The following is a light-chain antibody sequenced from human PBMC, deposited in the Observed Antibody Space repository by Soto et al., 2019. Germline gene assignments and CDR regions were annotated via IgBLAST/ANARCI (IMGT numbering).Light chain of an antibody. CDR2: WPS. CDR1: QSILYSSNNKNF. CDR3: QQYYDTPVT. J-gene: IGKJ5*01. V-gene: IGKV4-1*01. Sequence: DIVMTQSPDSLAVSLGERATINCKSSQSILYSSNNKNFLAWYQQKPGQPPKLLIYWPSTRESGVPDRFSGSESRTDFTLTISSLQTEDVAFYYSQQYYDTPVTFGQGTRLAIK.